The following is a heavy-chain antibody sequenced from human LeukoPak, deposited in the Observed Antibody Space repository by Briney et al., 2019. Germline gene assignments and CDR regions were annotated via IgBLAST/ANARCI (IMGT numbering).Heavy chain of an antibody. Sequence: GGSLRLSCAASGFTFSSYWMHWVRQAPGKGLVWVSRINSDGSSTSYADSVKGRFTISRDNAKNSLYLQMNSLRAEDTAVYYCARDLRWERYFDWAHYYMDVWGKGTTVTVSS. CDR2: INSDGSST. D-gene: IGHD3-9*01. CDR1: GFTFSSYW. V-gene: IGHV3-74*01. CDR3: ARDLRWERYFDWAHYYMDV. J-gene: IGHJ6*03.